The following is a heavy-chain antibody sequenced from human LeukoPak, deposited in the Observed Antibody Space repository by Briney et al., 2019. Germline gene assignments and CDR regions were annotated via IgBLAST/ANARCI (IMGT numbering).Heavy chain of an antibody. CDR1: GNTFAGYY. Sequence: ASVRVSCKASGNTFAGYYVHWVRQAPGQGLEWMGGINTHNGATNYAQHFQARVTITTDTAATTASMDLDGLISDGAAVYFCARGPIAGLRKGFAIWGQGTLVTVSS. CDR2: INTHNGAT. J-gene: IGHJ4*02. V-gene: IGHV1-2*02. CDR3: ARGPIAGLRKGFAI. D-gene: IGHD1-26*01.